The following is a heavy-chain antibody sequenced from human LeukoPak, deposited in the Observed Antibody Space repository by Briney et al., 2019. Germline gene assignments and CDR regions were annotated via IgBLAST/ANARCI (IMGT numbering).Heavy chain of an antibody. J-gene: IGHJ4*02. D-gene: IGHD4-11*01. Sequence: ASVKVSCKASGYTFTGYYMHWVRQAPGQGLEWMGWINPNSGGTNYAQKFQGRVTMTRDTSTSTAYMELSRLRSDDTAVYYCARSYSNYVPYWGQGTLVTVSS. CDR3: ARSYSNYVPY. V-gene: IGHV1-2*02. CDR1: GYTFTGYY. CDR2: INPNSGGT.